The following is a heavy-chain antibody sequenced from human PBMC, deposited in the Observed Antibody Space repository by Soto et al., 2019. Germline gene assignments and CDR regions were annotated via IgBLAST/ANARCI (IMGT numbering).Heavy chain of an antibody. CDR2: ISAYNGRT. CDR3: ARDERQYCISSTCHYFDY. D-gene: IGHD2-2*01. Sequence: GASVKVSCKASGYTFTSYGISWVRQAPGQGLEWMGWISAYNGRTSYAQKFQGRLTVTTDTSTSTADMGLRSLRSDDTAIYYCARDERQYCISSTCHYFDYWGQGTPVTVSS. CDR1: GYTFTSYG. V-gene: IGHV1-18*01. J-gene: IGHJ4*02.